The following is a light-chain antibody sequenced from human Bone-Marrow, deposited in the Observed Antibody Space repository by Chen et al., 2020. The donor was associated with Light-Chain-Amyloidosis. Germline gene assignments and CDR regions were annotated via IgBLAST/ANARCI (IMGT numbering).Light chain of an antibody. CDR1: QSVLYSSNNKNY. Sequence: DIVLTQSPYPLAVSLGERATTNCKSSQSVLYSSNNKNYLAWYQQKPGQPPKLLIYWASTRESGVADRFSDSGSGTDFTLTISSLQAEDVAVYYCQQYYSTPPTYTFGQGTKLEIK. CDR2: WAS. V-gene: IGKV4-1*01. J-gene: IGKJ2*01. CDR3: QQYYSTPPTYT.